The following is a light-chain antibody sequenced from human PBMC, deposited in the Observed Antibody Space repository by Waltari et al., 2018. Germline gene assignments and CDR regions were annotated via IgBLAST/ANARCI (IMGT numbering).Light chain of an antibody. CDR1: QSIRSW. CDR3: QQLNSYPLT. Sequence: DIQMTQSPSTLSASVGDRVTITCRASQSIRSWLAWYQQKPGKAPKVLIYDASTLESGVSSRFSGSGSGTEFTLTINGLQPDDFATYYCQQLNSYPLTFGGGTKVEIK. CDR2: DAS. J-gene: IGKJ4*01. V-gene: IGKV1-5*01.